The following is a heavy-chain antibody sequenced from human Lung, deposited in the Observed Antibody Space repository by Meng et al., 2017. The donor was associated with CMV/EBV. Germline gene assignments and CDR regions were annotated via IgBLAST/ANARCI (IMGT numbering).Heavy chain of an antibody. CDR3: ARHHHSPTFDY. V-gene: IGHV4-39*01. J-gene: IGHJ4*02. CDR1: GGSISSCSYY. CDR2: VVYSGTT. Sequence: HLQRPESGPGLVKPSETLALPCHGSGGSISSCSYYWAWIRQPPGEGLEWIGSVVYSGTTYYTSSLKSRVSISVDTSKNQFSLKLSSVTAADTAVYYCARHHHSPTFDYWGQGTLVTVSS. D-gene: IGHD1-14*01.